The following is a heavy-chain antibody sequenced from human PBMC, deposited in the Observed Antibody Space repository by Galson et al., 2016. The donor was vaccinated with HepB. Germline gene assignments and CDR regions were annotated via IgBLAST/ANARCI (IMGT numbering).Heavy chain of an antibody. Sequence: SVKVSCKASGGIFSTYTINWVRQAPGQGLEWMGGIIPIFPTPIYAQKFQGRVTITADESSSTVYMELSSLRSEDTAIYYCVKVNKGGRDDYWGQGTLVTVAS. D-gene: IGHD1-26*01. CDR2: IIPIFPTP. CDR3: VKVNKGGRDDY. CDR1: GGIFSTYT. J-gene: IGHJ4*02. V-gene: IGHV1-69*13.